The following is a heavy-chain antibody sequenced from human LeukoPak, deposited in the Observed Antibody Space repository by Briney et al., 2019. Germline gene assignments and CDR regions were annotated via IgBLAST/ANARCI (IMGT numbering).Heavy chain of an antibody. CDR1: GFSLRNYW. D-gene: IGHD2-2*01. Sequence: GGSLRLSCVASGFSLRNYWMSWVRQAPGKGPEWVANIKQDESEKYYVDSVKGRFTISRDNAKNSLYLQMNSLRAEDTAVYYCARALDSSSSRYQAFEYWGQGTLVTVSS. J-gene: IGHJ4*02. CDR3: ARALDSSSSRYQAFEY. CDR2: IKQDESEK. V-gene: IGHV3-7*01.